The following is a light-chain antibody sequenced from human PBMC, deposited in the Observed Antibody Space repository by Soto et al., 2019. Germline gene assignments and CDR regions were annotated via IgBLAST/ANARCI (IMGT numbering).Light chain of an antibody. J-gene: IGLJ3*02. V-gene: IGLV1-40*01. CDR1: SSNIGAGYD. CDR3: QSYDSSLSGCV. Sequence: QSALTQPPSVSGAPGQRVTISCTGSSSNIGAGYDVHWYQQLPGTAPKLLIYDNSNRPSGVPDRFSGSKSGTSASLAITGLQAEDEADYYCQSYDSSLSGCVFGGGTKLTVL. CDR2: DNS.